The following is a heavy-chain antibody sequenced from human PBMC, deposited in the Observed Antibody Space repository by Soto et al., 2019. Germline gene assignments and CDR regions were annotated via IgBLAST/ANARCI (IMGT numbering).Heavy chain of an antibody. CDR3: ARLEGLATISYYFDF. V-gene: IGHV4-39*01. J-gene: IGHJ4*02. D-gene: IGHD3-9*01. Sequence: QLQLQESGPGLVKPSETLSLTCSVSDDSINSDKYYWGWIRQPPGKGLEWIGSIYYRGNAYYNPSLQTRVTISLDKSSGQCSLKLNSVTAADSAVYFCARLEGLATISYYFDFWGPGALVTVSS. CDR2: IYYRGNA. CDR1: DDSINSDKYY.